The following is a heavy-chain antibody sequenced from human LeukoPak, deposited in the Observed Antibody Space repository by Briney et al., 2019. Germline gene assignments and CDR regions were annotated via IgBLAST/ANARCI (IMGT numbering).Heavy chain of an antibody. CDR1: GFTFSSYA. CDR2: ISYDGSNK. CDR3: ARGGSYYDYVWGSYS. J-gene: IGHJ4*02. V-gene: IGHV3-30*04. Sequence: GRSLRLSCAASGFTFSSYAMHWVRQAPGKGLEWVAVISYDGSNKYYADSVKGRFTISRDNSKNTLYLQMNSLRAEDTAVYYCARGGSYYDYVWGSYSWGQGTLVTVSS. D-gene: IGHD3-16*01.